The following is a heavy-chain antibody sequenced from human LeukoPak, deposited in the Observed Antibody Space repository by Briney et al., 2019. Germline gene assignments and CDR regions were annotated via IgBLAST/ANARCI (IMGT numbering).Heavy chain of an antibody. D-gene: IGHD4-17*01. J-gene: IGHJ4*02. Sequence: PGGSLRLSCTVSGFTVSSNSMSWVRQAPGKGLVWVSRINSDGSTTTYADSVKGRFTISRDNAKNTLYLQMNSLRAEDTAVYYCVREVGVTTYPFDYWGQGTLVTVSS. CDR1: GFTVSSNS. CDR2: INSDGSTT. V-gene: IGHV3-74*01. CDR3: VREVGVTTYPFDY.